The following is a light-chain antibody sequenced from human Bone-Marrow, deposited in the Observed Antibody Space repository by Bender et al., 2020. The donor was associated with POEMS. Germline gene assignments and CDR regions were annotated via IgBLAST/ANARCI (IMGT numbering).Light chain of an antibody. J-gene: IGLJ3*02. Sequence: QSALTQPASVSGSPGQSITISCTGTSSDVGTYNYVSWYQQHPGQAPKLMIYHVTSRPSGISNRFSGSKSGNTASLTISGLQADDEADYYCCSYAGHNTWVFGGGTKLTVL. CDR3: CSYAGHNTWV. CDR1: SSDVGTYNY. V-gene: IGLV2-23*02. CDR2: HVT.